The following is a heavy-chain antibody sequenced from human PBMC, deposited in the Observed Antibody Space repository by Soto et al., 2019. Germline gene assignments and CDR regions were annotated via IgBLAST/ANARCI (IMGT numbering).Heavy chain of an antibody. Sequence: SVKVSCKASGGTFSSYAISWVRQAPGQGLEWMGGIIPIFGTANYAQKFQGRVTITADESTSTAYMELSSLRSEDTAVYYCARDRREYYYCWGIPGLSAFDIWGQGTMVTVSS. D-gene: IGHD3-10*01. CDR2: IIPIFGTA. J-gene: IGHJ3*02. V-gene: IGHV1-69*13. CDR3: ARDRREYYYCWGIPGLSAFDI. CDR1: GGTFSSYA.